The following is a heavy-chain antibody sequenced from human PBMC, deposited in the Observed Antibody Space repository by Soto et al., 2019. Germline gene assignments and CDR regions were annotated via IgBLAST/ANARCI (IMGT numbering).Heavy chain of an antibody. CDR1: GGSISSSSYY. V-gene: IGHV4-39*01. J-gene: IGHJ6*02. Sequence: KSSETLSLTCTVSGGSISSSSYYWGWIRQPPGKGLEWIGSIYYSGSTYYNPSLKSRVTISVDTSKNQFSLKLSSVTAADTAVYYCARRIVVAGYYYYGMDVWGQGTTVTVSS. CDR3: ARRIVVAGYYYYGMDV. CDR2: IYYSGST. D-gene: IGHD6-19*01.